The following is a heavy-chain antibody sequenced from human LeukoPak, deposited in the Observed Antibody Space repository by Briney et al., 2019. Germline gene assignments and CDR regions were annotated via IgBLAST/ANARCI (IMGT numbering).Heavy chain of an antibody. D-gene: IGHD3-3*01. V-gene: IGHV4-39*07. CDR1: GGSISSSSYY. CDR2: VYYKGST. CDR3: AREVYDDFWSGYYDSYFDY. J-gene: IGHJ4*02. Sequence: SETLSLTCTVSGGSISSSSYYWGWIRQAPGKGLEWIGSVYYKGSTYYMPSLKSRVTISLDTSKNQFSLQMRSVTAADTAMYYCAREVYDDFWSGYYDSYFDYWGQGTLVTVSS.